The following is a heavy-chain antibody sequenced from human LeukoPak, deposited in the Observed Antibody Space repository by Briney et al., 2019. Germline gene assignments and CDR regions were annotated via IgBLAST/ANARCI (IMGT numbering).Heavy chain of an antibody. V-gene: IGHV3-7*01. J-gene: IGHJ4*02. CDR2: IKQDGSEK. D-gene: IGHD3-10*01. CDR3: AKGGRGNVEVY. CDR1: GFTFSSYW. Sequence: GGSLRLSCAVSGFTFSSYWMNWVRQAPGKGLEWVANIKQDGSEKNYVDSVKGRFTISRDNAKSSLFLQMNDLRAEDTAVYYCAKGGRGNVEVYWGQGTLVTVSS.